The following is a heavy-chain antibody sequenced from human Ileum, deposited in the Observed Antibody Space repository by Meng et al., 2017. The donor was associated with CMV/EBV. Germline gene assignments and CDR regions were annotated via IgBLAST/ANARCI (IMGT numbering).Heavy chain of an antibody. D-gene: IGHD2-15*01. J-gene: IGHJ4*02. Sequence: SCAASGFTFSAYWMHWVRQAPGKGLVWVARIDDDGSFTTYADSVKGRFTISRDNAKNTLFLQMNSVTDEDTAVYYCARLADTRTAFDYWGQGSLVTVSS. CDR3: ARLADTRTAFDY. V-gene: IGHV3-74*01. CDR1: GFTFSAYW. CDR2: IDDDGSFT.